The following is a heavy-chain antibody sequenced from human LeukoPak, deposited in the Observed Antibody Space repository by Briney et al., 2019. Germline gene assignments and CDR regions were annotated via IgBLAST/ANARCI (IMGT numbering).Heavy chain of an antibody. CDR1: GYTFTSYA. CDR2: ISAYNGHT. CDR3: ARDDWGLEDFDY. Sequence: VASVKVSCKASGYTFTSYAMNWVRQAPGQGLEWMGWISAYNGHTIYAQKFQGRLTMTTDTSTSTSYMELRSLRSDDTAVYYCARDDWGLEDFDYWGQGTLVTVSS. V-gene: IGHV1-18*01. J-gene: IGHJ4*02. D-gene: IGHD7-27*01.